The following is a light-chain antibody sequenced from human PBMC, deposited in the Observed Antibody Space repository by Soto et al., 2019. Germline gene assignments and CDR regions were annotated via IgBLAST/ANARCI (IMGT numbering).Light chain of an antibody. CDR3: QQYYDFRT. V-gene: IGKV1-5*01. J-gene: IGKJ1*01. CDR2: DAS. CDR1: QSISTW. Sequence: LSATVGDRVTITCRASQSISTWLAWYQQKPGKAPKLLIYDASSLEVGVPSRFSGSGSRTEFTLTISSLQPDDYGTYYCQQYYDFRTFGQGTKVDIK.